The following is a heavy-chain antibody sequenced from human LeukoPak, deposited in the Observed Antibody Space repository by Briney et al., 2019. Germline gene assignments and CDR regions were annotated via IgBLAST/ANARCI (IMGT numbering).Heavy chain of an antibody. D-gene: IGHD4-17*01. V-gene: IGHV3-21*01. CDR2: ISSSSSYI. CDR1: GFTFSSYS. J-gene: IGHJ4*02. Sequence: SGGSLRLSCAASGFTFSSYSMNWVRQAPGKGLEWVSSISSSSSYIYYADSVKGRFTISRDNAKNSLYLQMNSLRAEDTAVYYCASWKTYGDEFDYWGQGTLATVSS. CDR3: ASWKTYGDEFDY.